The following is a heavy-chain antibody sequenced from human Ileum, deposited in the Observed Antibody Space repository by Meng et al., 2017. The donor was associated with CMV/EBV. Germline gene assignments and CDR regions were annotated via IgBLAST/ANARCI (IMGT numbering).Heavy chain of an antibody. V-gene: IGHV3-48*04. Sequence: GESLKISCAASGFTFSSYSMNWVRQAPGKGLEWVSYISSSSSTIYYADSVKGRFTISRDNAKNSLYLQMNSLRVEDTAVYYCARGPLAPYYYWGQGTLVTVSS. CDR2: ISSSSSTI. CDR1: GFTFSSYS. CDR3: ARGPLAPYYY. J-gene: IGHJ4*02. D-gene: IGHD3-10*01.